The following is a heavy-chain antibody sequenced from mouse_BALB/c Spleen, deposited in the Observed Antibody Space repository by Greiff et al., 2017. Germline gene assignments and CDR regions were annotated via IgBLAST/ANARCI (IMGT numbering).Heavy chain of an antibody. CDR3: ARAGAMDY. Sequence: EVKLVESGGGLVQPGGSLKLSCAASGFTFSSYTMSWVRQTPEKRLEWVAYISNGGGSTYYPDTVKGRFTISRDNAKNTLYLQMSSLKSEDTAMYYCARAGAMDYWGQGTSVTVSS. CDR1: GFTFSSYT. J-gene: IGHJ4*01. V-gene: IGHV5-12-2*01. CDR2: ISNGGGST.